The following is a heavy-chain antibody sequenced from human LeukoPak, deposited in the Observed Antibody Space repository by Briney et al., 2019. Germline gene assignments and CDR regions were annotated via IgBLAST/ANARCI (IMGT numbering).Heavy chain of an antibody. CDR1: GYTFTSYG. D-gene: IGHD3-22*01. V-gene: IGHV1-69*04. J-gene: IGHJ5*02. CDR3: ARDYKYYYDSSGLRSPTFDP. Sequence: SVKVSCKASGYTFTSYGISWVRQAPGQGLEWMGRIIPILGIANYAKKFQGRVTITADKSTSTAYMELSSLRSEDTAVYYCARDYKYYYDSSGLRSPTFDPWGQGTLVTVSS. CDR2: IIPILGIA.